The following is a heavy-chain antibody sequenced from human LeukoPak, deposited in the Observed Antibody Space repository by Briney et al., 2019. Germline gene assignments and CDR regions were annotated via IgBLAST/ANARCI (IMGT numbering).Heavy chain of an antibody. V-gene: IGHV3-30*18. Sequence: GGSLRLSCAASGFTFSNCGMHWVRQAPGKGLEWVAVISYDGSNKYYADSVKGRFTISRDNSKNTLYLQMNSLRAEDTAVYYCAKGGVDTAMVLFDYWGQGTLVTVSS. J-gene: IGHJ4*02. CDR1: GFTFSNCG. D-gene: IGHD5-18*01. CDR3: AKGGVDTAMVLFDY. CDR2: ISYDGSNK.